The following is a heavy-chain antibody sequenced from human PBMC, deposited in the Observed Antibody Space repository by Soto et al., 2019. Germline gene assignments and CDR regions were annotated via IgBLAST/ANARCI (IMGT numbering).Heavy chain of an antibody. CDR1: GGSFSGYY. CDR2: INHSGST. CDR3: ARGLLIGYCSSTSCYRNWFDP. V-gene: IGHV4-34*01. J-gene: IGHJ5*02. Sequence: SETLSLTCAVYGGSFSGYYWSWIRQPPGKGLEWIGEINHSGSTNYNPSLKSRVTISVDTSKNQFSLKLSSVTAADTAVYYCARGLLIGYCSSTSCYRNWFDPWGQGTLVTVSS. D-gene: IGHD2-2*01.